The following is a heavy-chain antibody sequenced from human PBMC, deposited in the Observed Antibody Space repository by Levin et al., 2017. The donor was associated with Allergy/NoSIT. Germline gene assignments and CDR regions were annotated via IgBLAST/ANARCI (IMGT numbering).Heavy chain of an antibody. CDR3: ARVWANWNDPDLGDY. Sequence: RASVKVSCKASGYTFTGYYMHWVRQAPGQGLEWMGWINPNSGDTNYAQKFQGRVTMTRDTSISTAYMELSRLRSDDTAVYYCARVWANWNDPDLGDYWGQGTLVTVSS. V-gene: IGHV1-2*02. CDR2: INPNSGDT. J-gene: IGHJ4*02. CDR1: GYTFTGYY. D-gene: IGHD1-1*01.